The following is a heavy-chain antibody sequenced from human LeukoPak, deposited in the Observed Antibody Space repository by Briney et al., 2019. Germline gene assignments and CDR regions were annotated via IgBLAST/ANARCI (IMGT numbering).Heavy chain of an antibody. CDR3: ARPPGIAAAWFDP. J-gene: IGHJ5*02. CDR1: GGSISSGSYY. Sequence: SQTLSLTCTVSGGSISSGSYYWSWIRQPAGKGLEWIGRIYTSGSTNYNPSLKSRVTISVDTSKNQFSLKLSSVTAADTAVYYCARPPGIAAAWFDPWGQGTLVTVSS. V-gene: IGHV4-61*02. D-gene: IGHD6-13*01. CDR2: IYTSGST.